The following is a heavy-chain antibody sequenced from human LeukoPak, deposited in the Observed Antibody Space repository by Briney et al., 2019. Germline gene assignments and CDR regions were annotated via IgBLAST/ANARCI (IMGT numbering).Heavy chain of an antibody. CDR1: GFTFSRYS. CDR2: ISSRSTNI. Sequence: PGGSLRLSCAGSGFTFSRYSMNWFRQAPGKGLERVSSISSRSTNIFYADSVKGRFTISRDNAKNSLYLQMNTLGAADTAVYYCARDAQWMVPEGYFYYMDIWGKGTTVTVSS. D-gene: IGHD6-19*01. J-gene: IGHJ6*03. V-gene: IGHV3-21*01. CDR3: ARDAQWMVPEGYFYYMDI.